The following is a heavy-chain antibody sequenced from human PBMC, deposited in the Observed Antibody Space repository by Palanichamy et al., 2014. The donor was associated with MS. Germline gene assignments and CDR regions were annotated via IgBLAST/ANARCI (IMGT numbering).Heavy chain of an antibody. V-gene: IGHV1-8*01. CDR1: GYTFTSYD. J-gene: IGHJ5*02. CDR3: ARGAYYDFWSGYYSWVDGRPKDNWFDP. Sequence: VQSGAEVKKPGASVKVSCKASGYTFTSYDINWVRQATGQGLEWMGWMNPNSGNTGYAQKFQGRVTMTRNTSISTAYMELSSLRSEDTAVYYCARGAYYDFWSGYYSWVDGRPKDNWFDPWGQGTLVTVSS. CDR2: MNPNSGNT. D-gene: IGHD3-3*01.